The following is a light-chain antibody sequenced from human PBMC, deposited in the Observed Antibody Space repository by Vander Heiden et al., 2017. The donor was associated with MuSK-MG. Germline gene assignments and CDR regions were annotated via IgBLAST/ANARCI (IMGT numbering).Light chain of an antibody. V-gene: IGKV1-27*01. J-gene: IGKJ4*01. Sequence: DIQMTQSPSSLSASVGDRVTITCRASQGISNYLAWYQQKPGKVPKLLIDAASTLQSGVPSRFSGSGSGTDFTLTISSLQPEDVATYYCQKYNSAPPVTFGGGTKVEIK. CDR3: QKYNSAPPVT. CDR1: QGISNY. CDR2: AAS.